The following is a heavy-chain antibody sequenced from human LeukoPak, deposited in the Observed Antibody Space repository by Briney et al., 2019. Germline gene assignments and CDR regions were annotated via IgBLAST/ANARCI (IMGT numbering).Heavy chain of an antibody. CDR2: IIPIFGTA. Sequence: ASVKVSCKASGGTFSSYAISWVRQAPGQGLEWMGGIIPIFGTANYAQKFQGRVTITTDESTSTAYMELSSLRSEDTAVYYCARVNRPGHTGYSSGWSSSWGQGTLVTVSS. CDR1: GGTFSSYA. CDR3: ARVNRPGHTGYSSGWSSS. J-gene: IGHJ5*02. D-gene: IGHD6-19*01. V-gene: IGHV1-69*05.